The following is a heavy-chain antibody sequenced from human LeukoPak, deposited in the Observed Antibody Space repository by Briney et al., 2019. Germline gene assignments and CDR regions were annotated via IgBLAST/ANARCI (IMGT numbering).Heavy chain of an antibody. CDR3: ASYGRGFYYFDY. Sequence: GGSLRLSCAASGFTVSSNYMSWVRQAPGKGREWVSVIYSGGSTYYADSVKGRFTISRDNSKNTLYLQMNSLRAEDTAVYYCASYGRGFYYFDYWGQGTLVTVSS. D-gene: IGHD3-10*01. V-gene: IGHV3-53*01. CDR2: IYSGGST. J-gene: IGHJ4*02. CDR1: GFTVSSNY.